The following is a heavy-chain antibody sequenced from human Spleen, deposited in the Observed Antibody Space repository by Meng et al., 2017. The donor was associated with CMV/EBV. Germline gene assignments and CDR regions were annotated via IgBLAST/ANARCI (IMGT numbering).Heavy chain of an antibody. CDR3: ATLMVVDAFDI. CDR1: GYTLTEIS. J-gene: IGHJ3*02. D-gene: IGHD2-15*01. Sequence: CKVSGYTLTEISIHWVRQTSGKGLEWMGGFAPEIGETVYAQNFQGRVSMTEDTSTDTAYMELSSLRPDDTAVYYCATLMVVDAFDIWGQGTMVTVSS. CDR2: FAPEIGET. V-gene: IGHV1-24*01.